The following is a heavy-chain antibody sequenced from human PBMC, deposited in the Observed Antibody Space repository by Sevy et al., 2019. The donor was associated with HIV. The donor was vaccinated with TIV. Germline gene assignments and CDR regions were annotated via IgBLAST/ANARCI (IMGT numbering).Heavy chain of an antibody. V-gene: IGHV3-23*01. CDR1: GFTFTNYA. D-gene: IGHD3-22*01. CDR3: AGGRYDSSGSFDAFDI. Sequence: GGSLRLSCAASGFTFTNYAMSWVRQAPGKGLDWVSTIFGNNDVTYYVDSVKGRFTISRDNSKNTLYLEMHTLRADDTALYYCAGGRYDSSGSFDAFDIWGLGTTVTVSS. CDR2: IFGNNDVT. J-gene: IGHJ3*02.